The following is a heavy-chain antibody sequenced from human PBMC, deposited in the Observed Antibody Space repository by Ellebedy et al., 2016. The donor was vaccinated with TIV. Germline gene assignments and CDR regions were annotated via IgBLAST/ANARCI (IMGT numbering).Heavy chain of an antibody. J-gene: IGHJ6*02. CDR1: GYTFIDYG. D-gene: IGHD3-10*01. V-gene: IGHV1-18*01. CDR3: ARYSGSGTYYRNGMDV. Sequence: AASVKVSCKSSGYTFIDYGVTWVRQAPGQGLDWMGWVSAYSCNTNYAENLQGRVTMTTDTSTDTAYMELRSLRSDDTAVYFCARYSGSGTYYRNGMDVWGQGTTVTVSS. CDR2: VSAYSCNT.